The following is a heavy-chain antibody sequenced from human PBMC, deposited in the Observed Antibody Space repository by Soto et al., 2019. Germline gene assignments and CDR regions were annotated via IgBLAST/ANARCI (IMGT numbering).Heavy chain of an antibody. CDR2: ISWNSGSI. D-gene: IGHD5-18*01. V-gene: IGHV3-9*01. CDR3: AKDSGYSYCNGDY. Sequence: EVQLVESGGGLVQPGRSLRLSCAASGFTFDDYAMHWVRQAPGKGLEWVSGISWNSGSIGYADSVKGRFTISTDNAKNSLYLQMNSLRAEDTALYYCAKDSGYSYCNGDYWGQGTLVTVSS. CDR1: GFTFDDYA. J-gene: IGHJ4*02.